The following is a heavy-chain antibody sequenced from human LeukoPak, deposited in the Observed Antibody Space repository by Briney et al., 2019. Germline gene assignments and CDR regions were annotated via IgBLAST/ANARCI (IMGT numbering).Heavy chain of an antibody. V-gene: IGHV3-7*01. J-gene: IGHJ6*02. CDR3: ARRRYYYGSGRAYGMDV. D-gene: IGHD3-10*01. Sequence: PGGSLRLSCAASGFTFSSYWMSWVRQAPGKGLEWVANIKQDGSEKYYVDSVKGRFTISRDNAKNPLYLQMNSLRAEDTAVYYCARRRYYYGSGRAYGMDVWGQGTTVTVSS. CDR1: GFTFSSYW. CDR2: IKQDGSEK.